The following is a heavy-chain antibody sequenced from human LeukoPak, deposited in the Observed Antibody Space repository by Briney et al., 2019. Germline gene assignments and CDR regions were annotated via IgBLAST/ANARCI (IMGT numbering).Heavy chain of an antibody. CDR1: GYTFTSYY. CDR2: MNPESGIT. J-gene: IGHJ6*02. CDR3: ARGERTSKNYDYYYSGMDV. V-gene: IGHV1-2*04. Sequence: ASVKVSCKTSGYTFTSYYIHWVRQAPGQGLEWMASMNPESGITTYSQAFEDWVSMTRDTSIGTAYMELRRLRSDGTAVYYCARGERTSKNYDYYYSGMDVWGQGTTVTVSS. D-gene: IGHD3-16*01.